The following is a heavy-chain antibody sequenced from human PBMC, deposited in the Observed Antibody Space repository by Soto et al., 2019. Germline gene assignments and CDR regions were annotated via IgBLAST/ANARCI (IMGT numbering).Heavy chain of an antibody. D-gene: IGHD1-20*01. CDR1: HFAFNIDA. CDR3: ARDNWNGAYYGLDV. CDR2: MSGSGSSI. Sequence: HPGGSLRLSCVASHFAFNIDAMTWVRQAPGKGLEWVSSMSGSGSSIYYADSVKGLFTITRDKSKKTLYLQMNSLRAEDTAVYWCARDNWNGAYYGLDVWGQGTTVTVSS. V-gene: IGHV3-23*01. J-gene: IGHJ6*02.